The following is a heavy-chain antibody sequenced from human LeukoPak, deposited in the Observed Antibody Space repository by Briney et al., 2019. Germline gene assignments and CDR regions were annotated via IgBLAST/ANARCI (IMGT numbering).Heavy chain of an antibody. CDR2: ISSSSSYI. CDR3: AREGRAAADY. D-gene: IGHD6-13*01. J-gene: IGHJ4*02. Sequence: GGSLRLSCAASGFTFSSYSMSWVRQAPGKGLEWVSSISSSSSYIYYAVSVKGRFTISRDNAKNSLYLQMNSLRAEDTAVYYCAREGRAAADYWGQGTLVTVSS. V-gene: IGHV3-21*01. CDR1: GFTFSSYS.